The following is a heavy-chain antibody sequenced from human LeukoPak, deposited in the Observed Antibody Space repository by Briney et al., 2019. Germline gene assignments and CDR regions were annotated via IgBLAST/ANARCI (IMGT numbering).Heavy chain of an antibody. CDR3: ARDYWGAFDM. D-gene: IGHD3-16*01. CDR1: GLTLSTYW. Sequence: GGSLRLSCAVSGLTLSTYWMNWVRQAPGKGLEWVANIKQDGREKYYVDSVEGRFTISRDNAKNSLYLQMNTLRAEDTAVYYCARDYWGAFDMWGQGTVVTVSS. CDR2: IKQDGREK. V-gene: IGHV3-7*01. J-gene: IGHJ3*02.